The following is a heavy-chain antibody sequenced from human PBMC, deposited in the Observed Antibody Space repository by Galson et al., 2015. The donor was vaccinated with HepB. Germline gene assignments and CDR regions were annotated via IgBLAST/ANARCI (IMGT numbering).Heavy chain of an antibody. J-gene: IGHJ6*02. CDR2: IKSKTDGGTT. V-gene: IGHV3-15*01. Sequence: SLRLSCAASGFTFSNAWMSWVRQAPGKGLEWVGRIKSKTDGGTTDYAAPVKGRFTISRDDSKNTLYLQMNSLKTEDTAVYYCTTCSSTSCYLYYYYGMDVWGQGTTVTVSS. CDR1: GFTFSNAW. D-gene: IGHD2-2*01. CDR3: TTCSSTSCYLYYYYGMDV.